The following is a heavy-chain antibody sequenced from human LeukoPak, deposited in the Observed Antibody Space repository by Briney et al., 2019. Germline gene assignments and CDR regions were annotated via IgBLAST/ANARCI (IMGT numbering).Heavy chain of an antibody. CDR3: AKHDPAFDY. CDR1: GFTFSSYG. CDR2: ILYDGSNK. Sequence: GGSLRLSCAASGFTFSSYGMHWVRQAPGKGLEWVTFILYDGSNKYYADSVKGRFTISRDNSKNTLYLQMNSLRAEDTAVYYCAKHDPAFDYWGQGTLVTVSS. J-gene: IGHJ4*02. V-gene: IGHV3-30*02.